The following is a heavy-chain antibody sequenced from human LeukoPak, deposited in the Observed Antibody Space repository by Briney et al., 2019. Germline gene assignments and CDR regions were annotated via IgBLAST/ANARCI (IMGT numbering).Heavy chain of an antibody. J-gene: IGHJ4*02. CDR2: ISYDGSNK. D-gene: IGHD6-19*01. V-gene: IGHV3-30-3*01. CDR1: GFTFSSYA. CDR3: ASAYSSGWYYFDY. Sequence: GGSLRLSCAASGFTFSSYAMHWVRQAPGKGLEWVAVISYDGSNKYYADSVKGRFTISRDNSKNTLYLRMNSLRAEDTAVYYCASAYSSGWYYFDYWGQGTLVTVSS.